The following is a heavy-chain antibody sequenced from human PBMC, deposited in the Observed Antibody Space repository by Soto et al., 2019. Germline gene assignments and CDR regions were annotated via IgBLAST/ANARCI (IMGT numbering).Heavy chain of an antibody. J-gene: IGHJ4*02. CDR3: AKDSPEIYEEYYFDY. CDR1: GFTFSSYA. D-gene: IGHD3-22*01. CDR2: ISGSGGST. Sequence: GRSLRLSCAASGFTFSSYAMSWVRQAPGKGLEWVSAISGSGGSTYYADSVKGRFTISRDNSKNTLYLQMNSLRAEDTAVYYCAKDSPEIYEEYYFDYWGQGTLVTVSS. V-gene: IGHV3-23*01.